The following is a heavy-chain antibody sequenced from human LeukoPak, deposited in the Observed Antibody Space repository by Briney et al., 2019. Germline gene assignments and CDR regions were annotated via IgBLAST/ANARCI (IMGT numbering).Heavy chain of an antibody. CDR2: ISYDRSNK. J-gene: IGHJ4*02. V-gene: IGHV3-30*03. Sequence: GGSLRLSCAASGFIFSTYDMHWVRQAPGKGLEWVAVISYDRSNKYYADSVKGRFTISRDNSKNTLSLQMNSLRVEDTATYYCARDLAWGAFDYWGQGTLVTVSS. CDR3: ARDLAWGAFDY. CDR1: GFIFSTYD. D-gene: IGHD7-27*01.